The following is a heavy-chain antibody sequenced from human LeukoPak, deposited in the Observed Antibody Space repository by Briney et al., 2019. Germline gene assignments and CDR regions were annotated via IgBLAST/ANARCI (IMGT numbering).Heavy chain of an antibody. CDR1: GVTISSYY. D-gene: IGHD4-23*01. CDR3: ASDPTIGAPGGGKGGY. V-gene: IGHV4-4*07. CDR2: INSSGRI. J-gene: IGHJ4*02. Sequence: SETLSLTCSVSGVTISSYYWSRLPPPPGQGPEWFGRINSSGRINYNPSLKRRVTISVDTSENQFSLTVSSVTAADRAVYYWASDPTIGAPGGGKGGYWGQGTLVTVSS.